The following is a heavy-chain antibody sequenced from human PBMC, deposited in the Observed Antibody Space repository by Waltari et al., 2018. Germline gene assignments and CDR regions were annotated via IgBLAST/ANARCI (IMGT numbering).Heavy chain of an antibody. D-gene: IGHD3-3*01. V-gene: IGHV1-8*01. J-gene: IGHJ4*02. Sequence: QVQLVQSGAAGTKPGASLVVSGNASGKTFASYDINCVGHATAQGVEWMGWVNPNSGNTGYEQKLQGSVTMTRNTTISTAYMELSSLRSEDTAVYYCARTGRCWEWSHTYDFDYWGQGTLVTVSS. CDR1: GKTFASYD. CDR2: VNPNSGNT. CDR3: ARTGRCWEWSHTYDFDY.